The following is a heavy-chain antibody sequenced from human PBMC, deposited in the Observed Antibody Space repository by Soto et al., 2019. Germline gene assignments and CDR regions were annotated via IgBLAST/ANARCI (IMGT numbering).Heavy chain of an antibody. Sequence: SETLSLTCTVSGGSISSGDYYWSWIRQPPGKGLEWIGYIYYSGSTYYNPSLKSRLTISVDTSKNQFSLKLSSVTAADTAVYYCARVGSSWYKGWFDPCGQGTLVTVSS. CDR1: GGSISSGDYY. CDR2: IYYSGST. J-gene: IGHJ5*02. D-gene: IGHD6-13*01. V-gene: IGHV4-30-4*01. CDR3: ARVGSSWYKGWFDP.